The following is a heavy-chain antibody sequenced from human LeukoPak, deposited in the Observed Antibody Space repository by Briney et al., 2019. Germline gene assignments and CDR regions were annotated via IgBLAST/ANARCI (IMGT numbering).Heavy chain of an antibody. J-gene: IGHJ4*02. Sequence: SVKDSCKASGGTFSSYAISWVRQAPGQGPEWMGGIIPIFGTANYAQKFQGRVTITTDESTSTAYMELSSLRSGDTAVYYCASPRLILNYNYYDSQGYYFDYWGQGTLVTVSS. D-gene: IGHD3-22*01. V-gene: IGHV1-69*05. CDR1: GGTFSSYA. CDR2: IIPIFGTA. CDR3: ASPRLILNYNYYDSQGYYFDY.